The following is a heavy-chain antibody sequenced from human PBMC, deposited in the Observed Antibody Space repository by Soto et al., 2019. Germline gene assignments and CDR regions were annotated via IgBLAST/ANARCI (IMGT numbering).Heavy chain of an antibody. CDR2: IYHSGST. D-gene: IGHD3-10*01. CDR1: GDSISRSYW. J-gene: IGHJ3*02. V-gene: IGHV4-4*02. CDR3: ASSIGQLLADAFDI. Sequence: QVQLQESGPGLVKPSGTLSLTCAVSGDSISRSYWWSWVRQLPGKGLEWIGEIYHSGSTSYNPSLLSRDTRSVDKSKDEYSLKMSSVTDADTPVYYCASSIGQLLADAFDIWGQGTMVTVSS.